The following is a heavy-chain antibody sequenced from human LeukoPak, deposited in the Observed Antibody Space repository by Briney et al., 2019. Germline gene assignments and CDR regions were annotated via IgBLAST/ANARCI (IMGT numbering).Heavy chain of an antibody. J-gene: IGHJ5*02. CDR3: ARRLTQYDCFDP. CDR2: TYYRSTWYN. Sequence: SQTLSLTCAISGDSVLSNSVTWNWIRQSPSRGLEWLGRTYYRSTWYNDYAVSVRGRITGNPDTSKNQFSLHLNSVTPEDTAVYYCARRLTQYDCFDPWGQGILVTVSS. D-gene: IGHD2-2*01. CDR1: GDSVLSNSVT. V-gene: IGHV6-1*01.